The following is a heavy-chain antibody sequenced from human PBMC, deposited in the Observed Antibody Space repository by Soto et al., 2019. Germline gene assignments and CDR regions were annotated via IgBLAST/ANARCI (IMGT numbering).Heavy chain of an antibody. V-gene: IGHV3-23*01. J-gene: IGHJ6*02. CDR3: AKDRSGYYYPYGMDV. D-gene: IGHD6-19*01. Sequence: EVQLLESGGGLVQPGGSLRLSCAASGFTFSSYAMNWVRQAPGKGLEWVSGISGSGGSTYYADSVKGRFTISRDNSKNTLYLQMNSLRAEDTAVYYCAKDRSGYYYPYGMDVWGQGTTVTVSS. CDR2: ISGSGGST. CDR1: GFTFSSYA.